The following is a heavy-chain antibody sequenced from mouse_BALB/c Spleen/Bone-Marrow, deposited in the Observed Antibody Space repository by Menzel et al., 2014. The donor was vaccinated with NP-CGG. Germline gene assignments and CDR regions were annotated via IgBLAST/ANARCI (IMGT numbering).Heavy chain of an antibody. D-gene: IGHD1-1*01. CDR3: ARQITTVDYAMDY. CDR2: INPSTGYT. V-gene: IGHV1-7*01. CDR1: GYTFTSYW. J-gene: IGHJ4*01. Sequence: QVQLQQSGAELAKPGASVKMSCKASGYTFTSYWMHWVKQRPGQGLEWIGYINPSTGYTEYNRKFKDKATLTADKSSSTAYMQLSSLTSEDSAVYYCARQITTVDYAMDYWGQGTSVTVSS.